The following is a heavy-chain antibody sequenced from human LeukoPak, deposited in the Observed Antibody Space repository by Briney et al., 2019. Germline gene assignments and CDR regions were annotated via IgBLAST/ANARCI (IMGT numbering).Heavy chain of an antibody. CDR1: GGSISSYH. CDR3: ATGYSSGWYDY. Sequence: PSETLSLTCTVSGGSISSYHWSWIRQLPGKGLEWIGYIYYSGSTNYNPSLKSRVTISVDTSKNQFSLKLSSVTAADTAVYYCATGYSSGWYDYWGQGTLVTVSS. V-gene: IGHV4-59*08. J-gene: IGHJ4*02. CDR2: IYYSGST. D-gene: IGHD6-19*01.